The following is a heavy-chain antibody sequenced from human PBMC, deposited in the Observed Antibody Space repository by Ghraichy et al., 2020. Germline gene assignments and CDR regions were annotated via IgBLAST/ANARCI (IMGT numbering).Heavy chain of an antibody. CDR1: GGSISSYY. V-gene: IGHV4-4*07. J-gene: IGHJ2*01. CDR3: ARVPIGVRGRMNWYFDL. Sequence: SETLSLTCTVSGGSISSYYWSWIRQPAGKGLEWIGRIYTSGSTNYNPSLKSRVTMSVDTSKNQFSLKLSSVTAADTAVYYCARVPIGVRGRMNWYFDLWGRGTLVTVSS. D-gene: IGHD3-10*01. CDR2: IYTSGST.